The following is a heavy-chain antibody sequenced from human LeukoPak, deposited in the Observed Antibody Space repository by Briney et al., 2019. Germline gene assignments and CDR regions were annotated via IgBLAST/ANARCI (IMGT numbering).Heavy chain of an antibody. CDR3: APHRNFGSSYYFDY. J-gene: IGHJ4*02. V-gene: IGHV4-4*07. Sequence: PSETLSLTCTVSGGSISNYYWSWIRQPAGKGLEWIGRIYSFGSTNYNPSLKSRVTLSLDTSKNQFSLKLSSVTAADTAVYYCAPHRNFGSSYYFDYWGQGTLVTVSS. CDR1: GGSISNYY. CDR2: IYSFGST. D-gene: IGHD3-3*01.